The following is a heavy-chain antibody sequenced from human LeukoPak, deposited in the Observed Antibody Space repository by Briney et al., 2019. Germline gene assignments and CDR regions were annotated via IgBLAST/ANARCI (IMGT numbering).Heavy chain of an antibody. CDR1: GGSINSGDYY. CDR2: VHSSGDT. Sequence: PSETLSLTCTVSGGSINSGDYYWTWIRQPPGKGLEWIGYVHSSGDTYYNPSLKSRVTISVDTSKNQFSLKLSSVTAADTAVYYCARTLRGDRRFDYWGQGTLVTVSS. D-gene: IGHD2-21*02. V-gene: IGHV4-30-4*02. CDR3: ARTLRGDRRFDY. J-gene: IGHJ4*02.